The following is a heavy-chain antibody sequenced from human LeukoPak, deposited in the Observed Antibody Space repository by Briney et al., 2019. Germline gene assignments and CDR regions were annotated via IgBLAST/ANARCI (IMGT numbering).Heavy chain of an antibody. D-gene: IGHD3-3*01. Sequence: SETLSLTCTVSGGSISSSSYYWSWIRQPAGKGPEWIGRIYTSGSTNYNPSLKSRVTISVDTSKNQFSLKLSSVTAADTAVYYCARGGGWGYDFWSRDFLFDYWGQGTLVTVSS. J-gene: IGHJ4*02. V-gene: IGHV4-61*02. CDR3: ARGGGWGYDFWSRDFLFDY. CDR1: GGSISSSSYY. CDR2: IYTSGST.